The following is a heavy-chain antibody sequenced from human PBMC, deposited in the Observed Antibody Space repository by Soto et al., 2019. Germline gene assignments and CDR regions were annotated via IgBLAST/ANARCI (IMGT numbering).Heavy chain of an antibody. J-gene: IGHJ4*02. D-gene: IGHD2-21*02. CDR3: AGMAVPTAILPTDY. Sequence: KPSETLSLTCAVSGASINSNNWWTWVRQPPGKGLEWIGEIFHSGSANYDPSLKSRVTISVDKSKNQFSLKLTSVTAADTAVYFCAGMAVPTAILPTDYWGQGTLVTVSS. CDR1: GASINSNNW. V-gene: IGHV4-4*02. CDR2: IFHSGSA.